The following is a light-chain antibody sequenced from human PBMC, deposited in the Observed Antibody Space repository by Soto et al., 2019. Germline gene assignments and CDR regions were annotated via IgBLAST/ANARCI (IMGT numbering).Light chain of an antibody. CDR1: SSDVGGYNF. Sequence: QSALTQPVSVSGSPGQSITISCTGTSSDVGGYNFVSWYQQRPGKAPKLMIYDVSNRPSGVSDRFSGSKSGNTASLTISGLRTEDEAEYYCSSYTSNNSFYVFGTGTKLTVL. CDR3: SSYTSNNSFYV. CDR2: DVS. J-gene: IGLJ1*01. V-gene: IGLV2-14*03.